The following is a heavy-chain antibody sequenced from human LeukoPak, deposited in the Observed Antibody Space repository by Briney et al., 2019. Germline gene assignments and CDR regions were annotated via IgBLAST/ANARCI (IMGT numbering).Heavy chain of an antibody. D-gene: IGHD2-15*01. CDR1: GYTFTSYS. J-gene: IGHJ4*02. CDR2: ISAYNGNT. V-gene: IGHV1-18*01. CDR3: ARASYCSGGSCYSDY. Sequence: KPGASVKVSCKASGYTFTSYSISWVRQAPGQGLEWMGWISAYNGNTIYAQKVKGRVTMTTDTSTSTAYMEPRSLKSDDTAVYYCARASYCSGGSCYSDYWGQGTLVTVSS.